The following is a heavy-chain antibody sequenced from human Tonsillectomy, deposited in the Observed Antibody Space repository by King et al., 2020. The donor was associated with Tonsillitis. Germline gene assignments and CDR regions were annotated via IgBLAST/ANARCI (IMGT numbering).Heavy chain of an antibody. CDR2: ISYDGSNK. Sequence: EQLVESGGGVVQPGTSLRLSCAASRFTFSSYSMHWVRQAPGKGLEWVAVISYDGSNKYYADSVKGRFTISRDNSKNTLYLQMNSLRAEDTAVYYCAAFDSAGYYGGFDCWGQGTLVTVSS. V-gene: IGHV3-30-3*01. CDR1: RFTFSSYS. J-gene: IGHJ4*02. CDR3: AAFDSAGYYGGFDC. D-gene: IGHD3-22*01.